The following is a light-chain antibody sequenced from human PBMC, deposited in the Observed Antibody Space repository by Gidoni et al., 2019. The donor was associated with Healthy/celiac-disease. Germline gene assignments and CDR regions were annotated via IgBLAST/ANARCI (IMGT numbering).Light chain of an antibody. CDR2: GAS. V-gene: IGKV3-15*01. CDR3: QQYNNWPWT. J-gene: IGKJ1*01. Sequence: EIVITQSPATLSVSPGERATLSCRASQRVSSNLAWYQQKPGQAPRLLIYGASTRATGIPARFSGSGSGTEFTLTISSLQSEDLAVYYCQQYNNWPWTFGQGTKVEIK. CDR1: QRVSSN.